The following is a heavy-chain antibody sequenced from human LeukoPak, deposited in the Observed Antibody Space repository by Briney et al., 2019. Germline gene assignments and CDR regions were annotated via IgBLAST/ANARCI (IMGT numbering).Heavy chain of an antibody. D-gene: IGHD3-3*01. J-gene: IGHJ6*02. CDR2: ISGSGGST. CDR1: GFTFSSYA. V-gene: IGHV3-23*01. Sequence: GGSLRLSCAASGFTFSSYAMSWVRQAPGKGLEWVSAISGSGGSTYYADSVKGRFTISRDNSKNTLYLQMNSLRAEDTAVYYCARVLRYYYGMGVWGQGTTVTVSS. CDR3: ARVLRYYYGMGV.